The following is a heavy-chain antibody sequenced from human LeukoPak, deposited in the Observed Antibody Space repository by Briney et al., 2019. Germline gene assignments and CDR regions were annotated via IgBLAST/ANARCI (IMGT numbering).Heavy chain of an antibody. Sequence: SETLSLTCAVYGGSFSGYYWSWIRQPPGKGLEWIGEINHSGGTNYNPSLKSRVTISVDTSKNQFSLKLSSVTAADTAVYYCARDLGYCSSTSCPGSGFDPWGQGTLVTVSS. CDR2: INHSGGT. V-gene: IGHV4-34*01. D-gene: IGHD2-2*01. CDR3: ARDLGYCSSTSCPGSGFDP. J-gene: IGHJ5*02. CDR1: GGSFSGYY.